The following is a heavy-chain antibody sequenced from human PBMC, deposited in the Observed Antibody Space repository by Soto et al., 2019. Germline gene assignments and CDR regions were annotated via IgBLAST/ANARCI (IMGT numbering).Heavy chain of an antibody. Sequence: EVQLVESGGGLVQPGGSLRLSCAASGFTFSSYWMHWVRQAPGKGLVWVSRINSDGSSTTYADSVKGRFTISRDNAKNMLYMHMSSLSVEDTSVYHCTTESVVRACRALGPSYYHGSDVWGQGTTVTV. D-gene: IGHD3-10*01. CDR2: INSDGSST. CDR1: GFTFSSYW. J-gene: IGHJ6*02. CDR3: TTESVVRACRALGPSYYHGSDV. V-gene: IGHV3-74*03.